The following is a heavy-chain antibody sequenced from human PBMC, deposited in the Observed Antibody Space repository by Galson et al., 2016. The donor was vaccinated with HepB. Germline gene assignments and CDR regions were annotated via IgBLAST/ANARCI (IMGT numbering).Heavy chain of an antibody. Sequence: ETLSLPCTVSGDSISSVNWWTWVRQSPEKGLEWIGEIYHSGITNYNPSLKSRLTISFDKSKNHFSLHLASVTAADTAVYYCARAPYNDFVVDYWGQGALVTVSS. CDR2: IYHSGIT. CDR3: ARAPYNDFVVDY. CDR1: GDSISSVNW. J-gene: IGHJ4*02. D-gene: IGHD5-24*01. V-gene: IGHV4-4*02.